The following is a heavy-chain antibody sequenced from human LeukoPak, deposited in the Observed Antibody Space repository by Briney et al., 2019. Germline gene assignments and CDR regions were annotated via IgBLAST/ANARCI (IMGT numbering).Heavy chain of an antibody. CDR1: GFTFNTYA. CDR2: ISYDGNNE. CDR3: AKDPGYCSGGFCFYFDF. D-gene: IGHD2-15*01. V-gene: IGHV3-30*18. J-gene: IGHJ4*02. Sequence: QPGGSLRLSCAASGFTFNTYAMHWVRHVPGKGLDWVAGISYDGNNEYYAASVKGRFTVSRDNSKNTLYLQMNSLRPEATSVYYCAKDPGYCSGGFCFYFDFWGQGTLVTVSS.